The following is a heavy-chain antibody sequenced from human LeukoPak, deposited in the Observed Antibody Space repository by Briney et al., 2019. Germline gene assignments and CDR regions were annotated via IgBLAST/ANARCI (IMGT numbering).Heavy chain of an antibody. Sequence: ASVTVSCTASGYTFTGYYMHWVRQAPGQGLEWMGWINPNSGGTNYAQKFQGRVTMTRDTSISTAYMELSRLRSDDTAVYYCARDRLRLRLGELSSIDYWGQGTLVTVSS. CDR3: ARDRLRLRLGELSSIDY. D-gene: IGHD3-16*02. V-gene: IGHV1-2*02. CDR1: GYTFTGYY. J-gene: IGHJ4*02. CDR2: INPNSGGT.